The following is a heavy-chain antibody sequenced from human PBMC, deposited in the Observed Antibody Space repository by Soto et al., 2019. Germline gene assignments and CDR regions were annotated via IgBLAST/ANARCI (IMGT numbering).Heavy chain of an antibody. Sequence: GESLEISCQSSGYTFSNFWIGWVRQLPGKGLERMGIIYPGDHETRYSPSFHGKVTISADRSINTAYLQWNSLEASDTAFYFCARSPRSSPYFDYWGQGALVTVSS. CDR3: ARSPRSSPYFDY. CDR2: IYPGDHET. V-gene: IGHV5-51*01. CDR1: GYTFSNFW. J-gene: IGHJ4*02. D-gene: IGHD6-13*01.